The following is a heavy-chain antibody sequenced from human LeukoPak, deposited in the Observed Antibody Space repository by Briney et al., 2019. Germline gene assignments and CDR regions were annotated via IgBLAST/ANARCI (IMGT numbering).Heavy chain of an antibody. CDR3: ARDHLYCSSTSCYGGLSWFDP. J-gene: IGHJ5*02. Sequence: SETLSLTCTVSGGSISSGGYYWSWIRQHPGKGLEWIGYIYYSGSTYYNPSLKSRVTISVDTSKNQFSLKLSSVTAADAAVYYCARDHLYCSSTSCYGGLSWFDPWGQGTLVTVSS. D-gene: IGHD2-2*01. CDR1: GGSISSGGYY. V-gene: IGHV4-31*03. CDR2: IYYSGST.